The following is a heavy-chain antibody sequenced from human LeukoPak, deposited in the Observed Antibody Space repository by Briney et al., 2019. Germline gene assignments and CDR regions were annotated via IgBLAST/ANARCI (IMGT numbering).Heavy chain of an antibody. CDR2: IWYDGSNK. J-gene: IGHJ4*02. CDR1: GFMFRSYG. Sequence: GGSLRLSCAASGFMFRSYGMHWVRQAPGKGLEGVAVIWYDGSNKYYTDSVKGRFTVSRDNSNNTLYLQMNSLRVEDTAVYYCARGHVRGYSYGFGYWGQGTLVTVSS. D-gene: IGHD5-18*01. V-gene: IGHV3-33*08. CDR3: ARGHVRGYSYGFGY.